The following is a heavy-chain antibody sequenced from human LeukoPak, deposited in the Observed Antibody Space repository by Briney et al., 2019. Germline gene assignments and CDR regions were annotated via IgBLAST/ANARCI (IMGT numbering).Heavy chain of an antibody. Sequence: GESLKISCKGSGYSFSSHWIGWVRQMPGKGLEWMGIIYPGDSDTRYSPSFQGQVTISPDKSISTAYLQWSSLKASDTAMYYCARQYSSSSPDMDVWGKGTTVTVSS. CDR1: GYSFSSHW. V-gene: IGHV5-51*01. D-gene: IGHD6-6*01. CDR2: IYPGDSDT. CDR3: ARQYSSSSPDMDV. J-gene: IGHJ6*03.